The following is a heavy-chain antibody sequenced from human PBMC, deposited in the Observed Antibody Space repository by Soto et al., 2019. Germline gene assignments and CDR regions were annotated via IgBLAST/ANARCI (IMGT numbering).Heavy chain of an antibody. CDR3: TKPRSSFQWPPFDP. J-gene: IGHJ5*02. Sequence: QVKLVESGGGVVQPGRSLRLSCAASGFRFSSYGMHWVRQAPGKGLEGVALISPDGSNREYADSVKGRFTISRDNSKNTLHLNLHSLRVEDTAIYYCTKPRSSFQWPPFDPWGHGTLVTVSS. D-gene: IGHD6-19*01. V-gene: IGHV3-30*18. CDR1: GFRFSSYG. CDR2: ISPDGSNR.